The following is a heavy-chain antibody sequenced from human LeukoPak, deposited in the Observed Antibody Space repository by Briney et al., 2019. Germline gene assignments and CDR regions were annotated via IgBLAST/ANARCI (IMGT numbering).Heavy chain of an antibody. CDR2: MNPNSGNT. Sequence: GASVKVSCKASGYTFTCYDINWVRQATGQGLEWMGWMNPNSGNTGYAQKFQGRVTMTRNTSISTAYMELSSLRSEDTAVYYCARGAYSSSWFFPASYYYYGMDVWGQGTTVTVSS. V-gene: IGHV1-8*01. J-gene: IGHJ6*02. D-gene: IGHD6-13*01. CDR3: ARGAYSSSWFFPASYYYYGMDV. CDR1: GYTFTCYD.